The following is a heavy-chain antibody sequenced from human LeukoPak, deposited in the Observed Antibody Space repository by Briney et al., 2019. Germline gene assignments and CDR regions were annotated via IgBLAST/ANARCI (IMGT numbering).Heavy chain of an antibody. CDR1: GFTFSSYS. D-gene: IGHD4-17*01. CDR2: ISSSSSYI. CDR3: ARDTSGGDYLFDY. V-gene: IGHV3-21*01. J-gene: IGHJ4*02. Sequence: GGSLRLSCAASGFTFSSYSMNWVRQAPGKGLEWVSSISSSSSYIYYADSVKGRFTISRDNAKNSLYLQMNSLGAEDTAVYYCARDTSGGDYLFDYWGQGTLVTVSS.